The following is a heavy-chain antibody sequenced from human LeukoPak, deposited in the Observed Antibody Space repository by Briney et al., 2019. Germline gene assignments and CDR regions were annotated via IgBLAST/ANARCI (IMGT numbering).Heavy chain of an antibody. CDR3: ARHLVKDFWSGYYYYYYMDV. Sequence: SETLSLTCTVSGGSIGSSSYYWGWIRQPPGKGLNWIGSIYYSGSTYYNPSLKSRVTISVDTSRDQFSLKLSSVTAADTAVYYCARHLVKDFWSGYYYYYYMDVWGKGTTVTVSS. CDR2: IYYSGST. J-gene: IGHJ6*03. D-gene: IGHD3-3*01. CDR1: GGSIGSSSYY. V-gene: IGHV4-39*01.